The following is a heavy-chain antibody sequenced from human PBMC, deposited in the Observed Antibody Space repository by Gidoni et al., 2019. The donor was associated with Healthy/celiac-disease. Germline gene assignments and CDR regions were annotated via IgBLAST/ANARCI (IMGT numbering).Heavy chain of an antibody. CDR1: GFTFRSYG. J-gene: IGHJ6*04. CDR2: ISYDGSNK. V-gene: IGHV3-30*18. Sequence: QVQLVESGGGVVPPGRSLRLSCAASGFTFRSYGMHWVRQAPGKGLEWVAVISYDGSNKYYADSVKGRFTISRDNSKNTLYLQMNSLRAEDTAVYYCAKGVFGGDYYYYGMDVWGKGTTVTVSS. D-gene: IGHD3-3*01. CDR3: AKGVFGGDYYYYGMDV.